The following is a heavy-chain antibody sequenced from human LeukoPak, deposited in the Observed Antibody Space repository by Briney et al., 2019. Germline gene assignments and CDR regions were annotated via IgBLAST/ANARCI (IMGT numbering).Heavy chain of an antibody. CDR2: ISGSGGST. CDR3: AKWSFTMVRGVKSHWFDP. J-gene: IGHJ5*02. Sequence: GGSLRLSCAAPGFTFSSYAMSWVRQAPGKGLEWVSAISGSGGSTYYADSVKGRFTISRDNSKNTLYLQMNSLRAEDTAVYYCAKWSFTMVRGVKSHWFDPWGQGTLVTVSS. D-gene: IGHD3-10*01. V-gene: IGHV3-23*01. CDR1: GFTFSSYA.